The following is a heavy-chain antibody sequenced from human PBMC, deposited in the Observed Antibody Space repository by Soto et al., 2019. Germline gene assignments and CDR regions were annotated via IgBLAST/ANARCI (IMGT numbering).Heavy chain of an antibody. CDR2: IDPSDSYT. J-gene: IGHJ6*02. V-gene: IGHV5-10-1*01. D-gene: IGHD5-18*01. Sequence: PGESLKISCKGSGYSFTSYWISWVHQMPGKGLEWMGRIDPSDSYTNYSPSFQGHVTISADKSISTAYLQWSSLKASDTAMYYCARQDGGYSFGYYYYYGMDVWGQGTTVTVSS. CDR3: ARQDGGYSFGYYYYYGMDV. CDR1: GYSFTSYW.